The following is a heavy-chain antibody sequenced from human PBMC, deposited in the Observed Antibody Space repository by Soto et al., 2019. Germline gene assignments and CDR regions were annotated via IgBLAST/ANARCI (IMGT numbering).Heavy chain of an antibody. J-gene: IGHJ4*02. CDR3: ARRYGGHFDY. CDR1: GGSISSGGYS. D-gene: IGHD4-17*01. V-gene: IGHV4-61*08. Sequence: PSETLSLTCAVSGGSISSGGYSWSWIRQPPGKGLEWIGYIYYSGSTNYNPSLKSRVTISVDTSKNQFSLKLSSVTAADTAVYYCARRYGGHFDYWGQGTLVTVSS. CDR2: IYYSGST.